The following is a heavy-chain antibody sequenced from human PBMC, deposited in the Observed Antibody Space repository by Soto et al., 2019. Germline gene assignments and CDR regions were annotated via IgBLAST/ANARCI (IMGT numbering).Heavy chain of an antibody. Sequence: PSETLSLTCAVFGDSMDNNRWWSWVRQSPGKGLEWIGEIHHSGTTNYNPSLKSRVTISVDKSKNQLSLKLNSVTAADTAMFYCASRDFYTMGVWGRGTTVTVSS. CDR2: IHHSGTT. D-gene: IGHD3-10*01. CDR1: GDSMDNNRW. CDR3: ASRDFYTMGV. J-gene: IGHJ6*02. V-gene: IGHV4-4*02.